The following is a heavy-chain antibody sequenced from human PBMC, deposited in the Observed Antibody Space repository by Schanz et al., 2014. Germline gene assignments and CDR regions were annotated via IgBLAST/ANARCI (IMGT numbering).Heavy chain of an antibody. CDR1: GFTVSSDH. CDR3: AKQIHYDILTVTRN. J-gene: IGHJ4*02. D-gene: IGHD3-9*01. CDR2: LSGSGGST. V-gene: IGHV3-23*01. Sequence: VQLLQFGGGVVQPGRSLRLSCAASGFTVSSDHMSWVRQAPGKGLEWVSALSGSGGSTYYADSVKGRFTISRDNSKNTLYLQMNSLRAEDTAVYYCAKQIHYDILTVTRNWGQGTLVTVSS.